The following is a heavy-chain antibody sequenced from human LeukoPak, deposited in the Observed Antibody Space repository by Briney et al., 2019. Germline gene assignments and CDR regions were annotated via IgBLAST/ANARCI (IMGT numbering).Heavy chain of an antibody. CDR1: GFTFSSYE. V-gene: IGHV3-48*03. CDR3: AKGINVVVPAALDY. J-gene: IGHJ4*02. D-gene: IGHD2-2*01. CDR2: ISSSGSTI. Sequence: GGSLRLSCAASGFTFSSYEMNWVRQAPGKGLEWVSYISSSGSTIYYADSVKGRFTISRDNAKNSLYLQMNSLRAEDMALYYCAKGINVVVPAALDYWGQGTLVTVSS.